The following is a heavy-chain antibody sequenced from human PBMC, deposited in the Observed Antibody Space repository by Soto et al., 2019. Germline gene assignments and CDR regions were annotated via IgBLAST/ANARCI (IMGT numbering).Heavy chain of an antibody. Sequence: PGGSLRLSCAASGFTFSSYSMNWVRQAPGKGLEWVSSISSSSSYIYYADSVKGRFTISRDNAKNSLYLQMNSLRAEDTAVYYCARDRGQLARAFDIWGQGTMVTVSS. CDR2: ISSSSSYI. D-gene: IGHD6-6*01. CDR3: ARDRGQLARAFDI. CDR1: GFTFSSYS. J-gene: IGHJ3*02. V-gene: IGHV3-21*01.